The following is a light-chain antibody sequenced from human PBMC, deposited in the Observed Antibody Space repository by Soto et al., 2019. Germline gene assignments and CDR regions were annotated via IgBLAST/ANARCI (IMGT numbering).Light chain of an antibody. CDR2: SNN. CDR1: SSNIGSNT. J-gene: IGLJ1*01. V-gene: IGLV1-44*01. Sequence: QLVLTQPPSASGTPGQRVTISCSGSSSNIGSNTVNWYQQLPGTAPKLLIYSNNQRPSGVPDRFSGSKSGTSASLAISGRQSEDEADYYCAAGEDSSGYVFGTGTKLTVL. CDR3: AAGEDSSGYV.